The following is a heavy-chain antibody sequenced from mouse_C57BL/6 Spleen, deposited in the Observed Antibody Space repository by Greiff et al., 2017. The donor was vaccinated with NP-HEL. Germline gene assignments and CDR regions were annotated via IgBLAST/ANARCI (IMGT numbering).Heavy chain of an antibody. D-gene: IGHD1-1*01. CDR2: IYPGDGDT. CDR1: GYAFSSSW. V-gene: IGHV1-82*01. J-gene: IGHJ1*03. Sequence: QVQLQQSGPELVKPGASVKISCKASGYAFSSSWMNWVKQRPGKGLEWIGRIYPGDGDTNYTGKLKGKATLTADKSSSTAYMPLSSLTSEDSAVYFCARRRITTVVEGYFDVWGTGTTVTVSS. CDR3: ARRRITTVVEGYFDV.